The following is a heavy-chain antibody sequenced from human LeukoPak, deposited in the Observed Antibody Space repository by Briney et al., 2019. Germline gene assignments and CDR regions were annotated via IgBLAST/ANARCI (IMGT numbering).Heavy chain of an antibody. CDR3: ARNSVAMDV. CDR1: VDIVSNNIIA. V-gene: IGHV6-1*01. Sequence: SQSLSLTCAISVDIVSNNIIAWDWVRWRRSRGLEWLGRTAYRSKWSTDYALSVRGRISINPDTSKNQISLQLNPVTPEDTAVYYCARNSVAMDVWGQGTTVTVSS. J-gene: IGHJ6*02. D-gene: IGHD4-23*01. CDR2: TAYRSKWST.